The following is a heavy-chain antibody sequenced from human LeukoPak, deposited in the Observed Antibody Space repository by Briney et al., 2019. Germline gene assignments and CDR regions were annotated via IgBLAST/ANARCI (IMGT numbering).Heavy chain of an antibody. CDR1: GFTFKTYW. J-gene: IGHJ6*03. V-gene: IGHV3-7*01. CDR2: IKEDGNEE. CDR3: ASSQGYFHHYMDV. Sequence: GGSLRLSCAASGFTFKTYWMTWVRQAPGKGLEWVANIKEDGNEEVYVDSVKGRFTISRDNAKNSLYLEMSSLIAEDTGVYYCASSQGYFHHYMDVWGKGTTVTVSS.